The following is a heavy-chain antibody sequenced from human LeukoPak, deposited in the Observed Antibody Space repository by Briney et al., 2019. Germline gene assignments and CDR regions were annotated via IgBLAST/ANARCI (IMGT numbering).Heavy chain of an antibody. CDR1: GFTFSDYY. V-gene: IGHV3-11*01. CDR2: ISSSGSTI. Sequence: GGSLRLSCAASGFTFSDYYMSWIRQAPGKGLEWVSYISSSGSTIYYADSVKGRFTISRDNAKNSLYLQMNSLGAEDTAVYYCARDRRYCSGGSCYYYGMDVWGQGTTVTVSS. D-gene: IGHD2-15*01. CDR3: ARDRRYCSGGSCYYYGMDV. J-gene: IGHJ6*02.